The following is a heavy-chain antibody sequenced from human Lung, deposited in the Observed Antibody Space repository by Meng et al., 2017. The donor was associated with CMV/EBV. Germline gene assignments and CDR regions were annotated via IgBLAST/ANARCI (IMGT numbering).Heavy chain of an antibody. CDR1: GFTFNSYR. CDR2: ISSSSSSI. V-gene: IGHV3-48*04. D-gene: IGHD6-6*01. J-gene: IGHJ6*02. Sequence: GGSLRLXCAASGFTFNSYRMNWLRQAPGKGLEWVSYISSSSSSIYYTDSVKGRFTISRDNAKNSLYLEMNSLRAEDTAVYYCARDSSSSYYYYGMDVWGQGXTVTVSS. CDR3: ARDSSSSYYYYGMDV.